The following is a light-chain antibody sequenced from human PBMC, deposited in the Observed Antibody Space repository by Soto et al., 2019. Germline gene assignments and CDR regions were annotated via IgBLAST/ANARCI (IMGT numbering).Light chain of an antibody. CDR1: QSVSSR. J-gene: IGKJ1*01. V-gene: IGKV3-20*01. Sequence: EIVMTQSPVTLSVSPGERATLSCRASQSVSSRLAWYQQKPGQAPRLLISGASSRATGIPDRFSGSGSGTDFTLTISRLEPEDFAVYYCQQYGDSPRTFGQGTKVDIK. CDR3: QQYGDSPRT. CDR2: GAS.